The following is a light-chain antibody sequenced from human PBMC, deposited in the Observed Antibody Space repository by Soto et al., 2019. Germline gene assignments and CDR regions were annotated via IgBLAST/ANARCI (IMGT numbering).Light chain of an antibody. CDR1: STDIGRYNY. Sequence: QSALTQPASVSGSPGQSITISCTGTSTDIGRYNYVSWYQQHPGKAPKLMIYDVSNRPSGVSNRFSGSKSGNKASLTISGLQAEDEADYYCSSYTSSSTYVFGTGTKVTVL. J-gene: IGLJ1*01. CDR2: DVS. V-gene: IGLV2-14*03. CDR3: SSYTSSSTYV.